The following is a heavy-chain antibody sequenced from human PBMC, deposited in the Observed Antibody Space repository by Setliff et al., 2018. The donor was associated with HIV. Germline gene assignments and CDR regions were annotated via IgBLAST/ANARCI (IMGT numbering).Heavy chain of an antibody. Sequence: GASVKVSCKASDYPFSNFGISWVRQAPGQGLEWMAWINVYNGDTNFAQKFQGRVTMTKDTSTGTAYMELSSLRSDDTAVYYCATDRTQTGISLVRGRLTDPARYPLDYLGQGTLVTVSS. CDR2: INVYNGDT. CDR1: DYPFSNFG. CDR3: ATDRTQTGISLVRGRLTDPARYPLDY. D-gene: IGHD3-10*01. V-gene: IGHV1-18*01. J-gene: IGHJ4*02.